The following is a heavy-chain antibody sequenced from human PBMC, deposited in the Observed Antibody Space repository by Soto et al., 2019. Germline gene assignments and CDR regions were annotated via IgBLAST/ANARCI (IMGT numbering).Heavy chain of an antibody. J-gene: IGHJ4*02. D-gene: IGHD2-21*01. CDR2: IINNGVIK. CDR1: GGIFSTYD. CDR3: ARDGPIQHHPDY. Sequence: GGSLRLSCVLPGGIFSTYDMHWVRQAPGRGLQWLGIIINNGVIKYYADSVEGRFSISRDNSKNTVYLHMSSLRADDTAVYYCARDGPIQHHPDYWGRGTLVTVSS. V-gene: IGHV3-30*12.